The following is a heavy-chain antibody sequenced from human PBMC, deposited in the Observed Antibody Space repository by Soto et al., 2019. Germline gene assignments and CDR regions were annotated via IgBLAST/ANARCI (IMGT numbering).Heavy chain of an antibody. V-gene: IGHV1-8*01. J-gene: IGHJ4*02. Sequence: ASVKVSCKASGYTFTSYDINWVRQATGQGLEWTGLMNPNSGNTDYAQKFQGRVTITGDTSMSTVYMDLSSLRSEDTAVYYCARGLASGDYWGQGTLVTVSS. D-gene: IGHD6-6*01. CDR2: MNPNSGNT. CDR1: GYTFTSYD. CDR3: ARGLASGDY.